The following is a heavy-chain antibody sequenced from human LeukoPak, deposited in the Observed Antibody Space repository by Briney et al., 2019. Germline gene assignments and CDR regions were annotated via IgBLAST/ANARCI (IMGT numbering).Heavy chain of an antibody. CDR3: VKVGCSGGSCYPYFDY. CDR2: ISYDGSNK. V-gene: IGHV3-30*18. CDR1: GFTFSSYA. J-gene: IGHJ4*02. Sequence: GGSLRLSCAASGFTFSSYAMSWVRQAPGKGLEWVAVISYDGSNKYYADSVKGRFTISRDNSKNTLYLQMNSLRAEDTAVYYCVKVGCSGGSCYPYFDYWGQGTLVTVSS. D-gene: IGHD2-15*01.